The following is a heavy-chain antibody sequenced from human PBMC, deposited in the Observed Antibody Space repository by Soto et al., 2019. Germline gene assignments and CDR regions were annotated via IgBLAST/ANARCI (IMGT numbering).Heavy chain of an antibody. CDR3: ARRNYYYDSRIDP. D-gene: IGHD3-22*01. CDR1: GGTFSSYA. V-gene: IGHV1-69*13. CDR2: IIPIFGTA. J-gene: IGHJ5*02. Sequence: ASVKVSCKASGGTFSSYAISWVRQAPGQGLEWMGGIIPIFGTANYAQKFQGRVTITADESTSTAYMELSSLRSEDTAVYYCARRNYYYDSRIDPWGQGTLVTVSS.